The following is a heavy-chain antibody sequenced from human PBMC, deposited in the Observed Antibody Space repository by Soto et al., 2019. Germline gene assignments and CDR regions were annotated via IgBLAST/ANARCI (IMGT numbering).Heavy chain of an antibody. J-gene: IGHJ3*02. Sequence: GGSLRLSCAASGFTVSSNYMSWVRQAPGKGLEWVSVIYSGGSTYYADSVKGRFTISRDNSKNTLYLQMNSLRAEDTAVYYCAGNGLGFWGPFAFDIWGQGTMVTVSS. CDR2: IYSGGST. CDR3: AGNGLGFWGPFAFDI. D-gene: IGHD3-16*01. CDR1: GFTVSSNY. V-gene: IGHV3-66*01.